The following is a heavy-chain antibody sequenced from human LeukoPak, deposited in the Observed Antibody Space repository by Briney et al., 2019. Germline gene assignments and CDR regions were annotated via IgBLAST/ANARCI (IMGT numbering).Heavy chain of an antibody. CDR2: INNDGST. Sequence: QPGGSLRLSCAASGFTFSGYWMHWVRQAPGKGLVWVSRINNDGSTSYADSVKGRFTISRDNAKSTLYLQMNSLRAEDTAVYYCARDTYYGPDYWGQGTLVTVSS. CDR3: ARDTYYGPDY. D-gene: IGHD3-10*01. J-gene: IGHJ4*02. V-gene: IGHV3-74*01. CDR1: GFTFSGYW.